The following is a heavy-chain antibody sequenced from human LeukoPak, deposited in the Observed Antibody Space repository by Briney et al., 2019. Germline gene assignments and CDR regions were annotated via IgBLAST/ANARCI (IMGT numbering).Heavy chain of an antibody. V-gene: IGHV4-59*01. D-gene: IGHD6-13*01. CDR1: GGSISSYY. Sequence: SETLSLTCTVSGGSISSYYWSWIRQPPGKGLEWIGYIYYSGSTNYNPSLKSRVTISVDTSKNQFSLKLSSVTAADTAVYYCARAASGSWYRGYYYYGMDVWGQGTTVTVSS. J-gene: IGHJ6*02. CDR2: IYYSGST. CDR3: ARAASGSWYRGYYYYGMDV.